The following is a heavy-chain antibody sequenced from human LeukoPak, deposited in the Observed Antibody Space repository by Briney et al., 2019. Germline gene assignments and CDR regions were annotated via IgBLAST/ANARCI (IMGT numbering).Heavy chain of an antibody. CDR3: ARVGWDSSGYGY. CDR2: IIPILGIA. CDR1: GGTFSSYA. V-gene: IGHV1-69*04. J-gene: IGHJ4*02. Sequence: ASVKVSCKASGGTFSSYAISWVRQAPGQGLEWMGRIIPILGIANYAQKFQGRVTITANKSTSTAYMELSSLRSEDTAVYYCARVGWDSSGYGYWGQGTLVTVSS. D-gene: IGHD3-22*01.